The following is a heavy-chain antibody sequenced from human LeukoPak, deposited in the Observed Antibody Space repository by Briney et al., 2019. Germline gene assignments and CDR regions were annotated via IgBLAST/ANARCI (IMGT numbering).Heavy chain of an antibody. D-gene: IGHD5-12*01. V-gene: IGHV3-23*01. J-gene: IGHJ4*02. CDR1: GFTFSSYW. Sequence: PGGSLRLSCAASGFTFSSYWMSWVRQAPGKGLEWVSVIIASSGSTFYADSVKGRFTISRDNSKNTLYLQMNSLRDEDTAVYYCAKGGYDYVEIGYFDFWGQGTLVTVSS. CDR3: AKGGYDYVEIGYFDF. CDR2: IIASSGST.